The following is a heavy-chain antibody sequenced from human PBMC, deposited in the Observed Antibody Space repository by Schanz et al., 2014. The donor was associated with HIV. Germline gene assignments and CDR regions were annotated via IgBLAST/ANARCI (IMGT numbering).Heavy chain of an antibody. V-gene: IGHV1-69*06. Sequence: HVQLVQSGAEVKKPGSSVKVSCKASGGTFSSYAISWVRQAPGQGLEWMGGIIPVFGTTDYAQKFQGRVTITADKSTSTAYMELSSLRSEDTAVYYCARTDYDILTGYSLGYYGMDVWGQGTTVTVSS. CDR3: ARTDYDILTGYSLGYYGMDV. CDR1: GGTFSSYA. D-gene: IGHD3-9*01. CDR2: IIPVFGTT. J-gene: IGHJ6*02.